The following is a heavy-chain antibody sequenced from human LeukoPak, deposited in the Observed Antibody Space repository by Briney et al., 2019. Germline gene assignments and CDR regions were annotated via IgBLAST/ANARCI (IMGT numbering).Heavy chain of an antibody. CDR3: ARADTAMVIDY. D-gene: IGHD5-18*01. CDR2: IYHSGST. J-gene: IGHJ4*02. V-gene: IGHV4-30-2*01. CDR1: GGSISSGGYS. Sequence: SETLSLTCAVSGGSISSGGYSWSWIRQPPGKGLEWIGYIYHSGSTYYNPSLKSRVTISVDRSKNQFSLKLSSVTAADTAVYYCARADTAMVIDYWGQGTLVTVSS.